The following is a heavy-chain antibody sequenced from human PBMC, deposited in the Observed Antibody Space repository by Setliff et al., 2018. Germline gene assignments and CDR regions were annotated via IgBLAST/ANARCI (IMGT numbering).Heavy chain of an antibody. J-gene: IGHJ6*03. Sequence: PSETLSLTCAVYGGSFSGYYWSWIRQPPGKRLEWIGEIIHSGSTNYIPSLKSRVTISMDTSKNQFSLKVSSVTAADRAVYYCARIRLCGGRVICPPGRYVDVWGKGTTVTVSS. CDR2: IIHSGST. CDR3: ARIRLCGGRVICPPGRYVDV. D-gene: IGHD2-15*01. CDR1: GGSFSGYY. V-gene: IGHV4-34*12.